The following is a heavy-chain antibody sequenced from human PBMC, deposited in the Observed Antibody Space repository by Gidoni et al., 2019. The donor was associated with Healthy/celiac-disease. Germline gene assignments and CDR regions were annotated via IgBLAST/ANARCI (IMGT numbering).Heavy chain of an antibody. D-gene: IGHD3-22*01. V-gene: IGHV1-2*02. J-gene: IGHJ4*02. Sequence: QVQLVQSGAEVKKPGASVKVSCKASGYTFTGYYMHWVRQAPGQGLEWMGWINPNSGGTNYAQKFQGRVTMTRDTSISTAYMELSRLRSDDTAVYYCARIGSYYDSSGYYYGDYWGQGTLVTVSS. CDR2: INPNSGGT. CDR3: ARIGSYYDSSGYYYGDY. CDR1: GYTFTGYY.